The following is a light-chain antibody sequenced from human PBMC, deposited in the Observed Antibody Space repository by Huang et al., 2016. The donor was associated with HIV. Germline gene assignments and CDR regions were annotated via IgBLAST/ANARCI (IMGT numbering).Light chain of an antibody. CDR3: QQYDNWPLT. CDR1: QIININ. V-gene: IGKV3-15*01. CDR2: GAS. Sequence: IVMTQTPATLSVSPGERVTLSCRASQIININLAWYQQKPGQPPRLLIYGASTRATGVPGRFNGGGSGTEFTLAISSLQSEDFAVYYCQQYDNWPLTFGGGTKVEVK. J-gene: IGKJ4*01.